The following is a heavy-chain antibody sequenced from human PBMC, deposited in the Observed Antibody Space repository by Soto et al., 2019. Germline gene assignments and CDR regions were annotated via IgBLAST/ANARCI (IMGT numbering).Heavy chain of an antibody. Sequence: QMQLVQSGPEVKKPGTSVKVSCKASTFTFTSSAVQWVRQARGQRLEWIGWIVVGSGNTKYAQNFQERVTITRDMSSGTAYLELSSLRSEXXXXXYCATHREGATYY. CDR3: ATHREGATYY. CDR1: TFTFTSSA. J-gene: IGHJ6*01. CDR2: IVVGSGNT. D-gene: IGHD1-26*01. V-gene: IGHV1-58*01.